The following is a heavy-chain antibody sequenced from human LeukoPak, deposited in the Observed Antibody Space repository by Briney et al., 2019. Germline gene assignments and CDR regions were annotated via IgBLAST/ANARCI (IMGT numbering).Heavy chain of an antibody. D-gene: IGHD3-10*01. CDR2: IYYSGST. CDR1: GGSISSSSYY. Sequence: SETLSLTCTVSGGSISSSSYYWGWIRQPPGKGLEWIGYIYYSGSTNYNPSLKSRVTISVDTSKNQFSLKLSSVTAADTAVYYCARALYGSVGFDPWGQGTLVTVSS. J-gene: IGHJ5*02. V-gene: IGHV4-61*05. CDR3: ARALYGSVGFDP.